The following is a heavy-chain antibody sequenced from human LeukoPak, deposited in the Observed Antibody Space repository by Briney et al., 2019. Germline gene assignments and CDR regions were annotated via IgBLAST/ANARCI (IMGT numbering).Heavy chain of an antibody. CDR1: GFTFSNYW. D-gene: IGHD6-19*01. Sequence: GGSLRLSCAASGFTFSNYWMSWVRQSPGKGLEWVANIEQDGSEIYYVDSVKGRFTISRDNAKNSLYLQMNSLRAEDTAVYYCARDGSGWSAYWGQGTLVTVSS. CDR3: ARDGSGWSAY. J-gene: IGHJ4*02. CDR2: IEQDGSEI. V-gene: IGHV3-7*01.